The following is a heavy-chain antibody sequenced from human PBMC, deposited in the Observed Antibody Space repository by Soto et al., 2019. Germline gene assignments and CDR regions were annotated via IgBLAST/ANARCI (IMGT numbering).Heavy chain of an antibody. V-gene: IGHV4-34*01. CDR1: GVSFSGYY. CDR2: INHSGST. D-gene: IGHD3-3*01. J-gene: IGHJ6*02. CDR3: ARGKLRFLEWSQSNYYYYGMDV. Sequence: SETLSLTCAVDGVSFSGYYWSWIRQPPGKGLEWIGEINHSGSTNYNPSLKSRVTISVDTSKNQFSLKLSSVTAADTAVYYCARGKLRFLEWSQSNYYYYGMDVWGQGTTVTVSS.